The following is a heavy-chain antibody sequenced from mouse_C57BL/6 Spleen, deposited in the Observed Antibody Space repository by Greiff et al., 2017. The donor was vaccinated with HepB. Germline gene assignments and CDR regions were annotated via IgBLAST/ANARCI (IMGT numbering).Heavy chain of an antibody. Sequence: VQLKESGGGLVKPGGSLKLSCAASGFTFSSYTMSWVRQTPEKRLEWVATISGGGGNTYYPDSVKGRFTISRDNAKNTLYLQMSSLRSEDTALYYCARPNYYGSSYHYAMDYWGQGTSVTVSS. J-gene: IGHJ4*01. V-gene: IGHV5-9*01. CDR1: GFTFSSYT. CDR3: ARPNYYGSSYHYAMDY. CDR2: ISGGGGNT. D-gene: IGHD1-1*01.